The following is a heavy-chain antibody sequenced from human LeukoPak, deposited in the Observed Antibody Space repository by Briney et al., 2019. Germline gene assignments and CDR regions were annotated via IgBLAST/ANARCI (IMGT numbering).Heavy chain of an antibody. CDR3: AKSEETRSYYYYMDV. CDR1: GGSISSYY. V-gene: IGHV4-59*01. CDR2: IYYSGST. J-gene: IGHJ6*03. Sequence: PSETLSLTCTVSGGSISSYYWNWIRQPPGKGLEWIGYIYYSGSTNYNPSLKSRVTISVDTSKNQFSLKLSSVTAADTAVYYCAKSEETRSYYYYMDVWGKGTTVTMSS. D-gene: IGHD5-24*01.